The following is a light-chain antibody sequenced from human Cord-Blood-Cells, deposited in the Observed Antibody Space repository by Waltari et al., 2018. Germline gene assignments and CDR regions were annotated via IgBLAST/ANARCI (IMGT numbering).Light chain of an antibody. CDR2: GNS. CDR3: QSYDSSLSVV. J-gene: IGLJ1*01. V-gene: IGLV1-40*01. Sequence: QSVLTRPPSVSGAPGQRVTISCTGSSSNIGAGYDVHWYQQLPGTAPKLLIYGNSNRPSGVPDRFSGSKSGTSAYLAITGLQAEDEADYYCQSYDSSLSVVFGTGTKVTVL. CDR1: SSNIGAGYD.